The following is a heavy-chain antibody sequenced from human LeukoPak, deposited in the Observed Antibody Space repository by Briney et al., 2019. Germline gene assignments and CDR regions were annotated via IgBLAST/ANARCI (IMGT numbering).Heavy chain of an antibody. CDR1: GGSFNTYS. J-gene: IGHJ4*02. CDR2: IFYSGTT. V-gene: IGHV4-59*01. Sequence: SETLSLTCAVYGGSFNTYSWSWIRQPPGKGLEWIGFIFYSGTTNYNPSLKSRVTISVDTSKNQFSLKLSSVTAADTAVYYCARGGWNKFDYWGQGTLVTVSS. CDR3: ARGGWNKFDY. D-gene: IGHD3-22*01.